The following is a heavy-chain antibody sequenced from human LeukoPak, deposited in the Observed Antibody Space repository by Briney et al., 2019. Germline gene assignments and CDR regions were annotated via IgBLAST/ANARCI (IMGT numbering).Heavy chain of an antibody. CDR3: ATYGSGSIYNWFDL. D-gene: IGHD3-10*01. J-gene: IGHJ5*02. Sequence: PGESLKISCQGSGYSFTTYWIGWVRQMPGKGLEWMGIIYPGDSDTRYSPSFQGRVTISADKPISTAYLQWSSLKASDTAMYYCATYGSGSIYNWFDLWGQGTLVTVSS. CDR2: IYPGDSDT. CDR1: GYSFTTYW. V-gene: IGHV5-51*01.